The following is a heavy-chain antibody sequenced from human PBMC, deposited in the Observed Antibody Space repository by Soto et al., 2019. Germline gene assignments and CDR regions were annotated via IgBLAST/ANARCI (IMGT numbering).Heavy chain of an antibody. Sequence: GGSLRLSCAASGFPFSSYSTHWVRQAPGKGLEWVAVISYDGPNKYYADSVKGRFTISRDNSKNTLYLQMNSLRAEDTAVYYCARGPHSSGDYSDAFDIWGQGTMVTVSS. CDR3: ARGPHSSGDYSDAFDI. J-gene: IGHJ3*02. V-gene: IGHV3-30-3*01. D-gene: IGHD3-22*01. CDR2: ISYDGPNK. CDR1: GFPFSSYS.